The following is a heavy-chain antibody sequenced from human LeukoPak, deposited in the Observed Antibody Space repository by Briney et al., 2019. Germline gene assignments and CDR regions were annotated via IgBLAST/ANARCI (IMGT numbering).Heavy chain of an antibody. CDR2: INWNGGST. CDR1: GFTFDDYG. D-gene: IGHD6-19*01. J-gene: IGHJ3*02. CDR3: ARCPLAVAGTSGAFDI. Sequence: PGGSLRLSCAASGFTFDDYGMSWVRQAPGKGLEWVSGINWNGGSTGYADSVKGRFTISRDNAKNSLYLQMNSLRAEDTALYYCARCPLAVAGTSGAFDIWGQGTMVTVSS. V-gene: IGHV3-20*04.